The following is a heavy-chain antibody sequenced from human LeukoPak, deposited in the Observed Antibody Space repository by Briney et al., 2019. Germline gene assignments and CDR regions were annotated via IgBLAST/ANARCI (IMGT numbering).Heavy chain of an antibody. Sequence: PGGSLRLSCVASGFTLRSYVMNWVRQTPGKGLEWVSSISGSGNSTFYADSVKGRFGISRDNSKNTLYLQVNGLRTEDTAVYYCAKDRLLNCRGDCYIFDYWGQGTLVTVSS. CDR2: ISGSGNST. CDR3: AKDRLLNCRGDCYIFDY. J-gene: IGHJ4*02. D-gene: IGHD2-21*02. V-gene: IGHV3-23*01. CDR1: GFTLRSYV.